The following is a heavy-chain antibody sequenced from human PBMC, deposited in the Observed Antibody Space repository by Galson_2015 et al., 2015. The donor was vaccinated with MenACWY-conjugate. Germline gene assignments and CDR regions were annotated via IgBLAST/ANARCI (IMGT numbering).Heavy chain of an antibody. CDR1: GGSISSSY. Sequence: SETLSLTCTVSGGSISSSYWSWIRQPPGEGLEWIGYIYYSGNTHYNPSLKSRVTISVDTSKNQFSLKLSSVTAADTAVFYCARHGPSWGYYFDYWGQGTLVTVSS. V-gene: IGHV4-59*08. CDR3: ARHGPSWGYYFDY. CDR2: IYYSGNT. J-gene: IGHJ4*02. D-gene: IGHD7-27*01.